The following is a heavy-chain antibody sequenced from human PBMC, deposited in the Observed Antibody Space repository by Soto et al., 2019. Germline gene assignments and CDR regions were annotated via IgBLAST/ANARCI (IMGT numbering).Heavy chain of an antibody. D-gene: IGHD3-3*01. CDR2: IKSKTDGGTT. CDR1: GYTFCNAG. J-gene: IGHJ4*02. V-gene: IGHV3-15*01. CDR3: TTEANDFWSGYPHPYFDY. Sequence: PGGSLRLSCAASGYTFCNAGMSWVRKAPGKGLEWVGRIKSKTDGGTTDYAAPVKGRFTISRDDSKNTLYLQMNSLKTEDTAVYYCTTEANDFWSGYPHPYFDYWGQGTLVTVSS.